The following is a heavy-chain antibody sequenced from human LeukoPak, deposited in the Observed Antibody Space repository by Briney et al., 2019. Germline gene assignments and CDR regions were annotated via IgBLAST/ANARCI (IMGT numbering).Heavy chain of an antibody. CDR1: GGSISSYY. CDR2: IYYSGST. Sequence: SETLSLTCTVSGGSISSYYWSWIRQPPGKGLERIGYIYYSGSTNYNPSLKSRVTISVDTSKNQFSLKLSSVTAADTAVYYCARHGPNWYFDLWGRGTLVTVSS. CDR3: ARHGPNWYFDL. V-gene: IGHV4-59*08. J-gene: IGHJ2*01.